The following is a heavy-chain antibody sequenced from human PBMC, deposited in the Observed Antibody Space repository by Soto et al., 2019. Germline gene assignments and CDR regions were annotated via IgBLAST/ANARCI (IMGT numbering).Heavy chain of an antibody. V-gene: IGHV3-11*01. J-gene: IGHJ4*02. CDR1: GFTFTDHY. Sequence: QGQLVDSGGGLVKPGGSLRLSCTASGFTFTDHYMTWIRQAPGKGLEWVSYINSGGRNIYYADSVRGRFTISRDNAKNSVYLQKSSLRAEDTAIYYCARDIRGANWGQGTLVIVSS. CDR3: ARDIRGAN. CDR2: INSGGRNI. D-gene: IGHD3-10*01.